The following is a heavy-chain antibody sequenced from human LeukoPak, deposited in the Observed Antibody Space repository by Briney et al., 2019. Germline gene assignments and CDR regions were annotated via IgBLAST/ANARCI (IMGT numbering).Heavy chain of an antibody. CDR3: ARHRRFVGATWIDY. CDR1: GDSISSYY. D-gene: IGHD1-26*01. CDR2: IYYSGST. Sequence: SETLSITCTVSGDSISSYYWSWIRQPPGKGLEWIGYIYYSGSTNYNPSLKSRVTISVDTSKNQFSLKLSSVTAADTAVYYCARHRRFVGATWIDYWGQGTLVTVSS. V-gene: IGHV4-59*08. J-gene: IGHJ4*02.